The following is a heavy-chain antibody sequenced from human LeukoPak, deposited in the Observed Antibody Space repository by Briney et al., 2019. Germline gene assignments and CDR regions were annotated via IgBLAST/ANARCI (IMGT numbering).Heavy chain of an antibody. D-gene: IGHD6-19*01. CDR2: INPSGGST. CDR3: ARDLYGSGWYVAFDY. J-gene: IGHJ4*02. Sequence: SVKVSCKASGYTFTSYYMHWVRQAPGQGLEWMGIINPSGGSTSYAQKFQGRVTMTRDTSTSTVYMELSSLRSEDTAVYYCARDLYGSGWYVAFDYWGQGTLVTVSS. CDR1: GYTFTSYY. V-gene: IGHV1-46*01.